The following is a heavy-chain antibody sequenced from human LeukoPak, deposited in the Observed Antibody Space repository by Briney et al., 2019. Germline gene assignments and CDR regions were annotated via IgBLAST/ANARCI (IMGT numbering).Heavy chain of an antibody. D-gene: IGHD5-24*01. J-gene: IGHJ3*02. V-gene: IGHV3-74*03. CDR3: ATIVQGAFEI. Sequence: PGGSLRLSCAASGFXFSTHWIVWVRRAPGKGLLWVSRIDPDGSSTTYADSVKGRFTNSRDNARSTLYLQMNSLRAEDTAVYYCATIVQGAFEIWGLGTMVTVSS. CDR2: IDPDGSST. CDR1: GFXFSTHW.